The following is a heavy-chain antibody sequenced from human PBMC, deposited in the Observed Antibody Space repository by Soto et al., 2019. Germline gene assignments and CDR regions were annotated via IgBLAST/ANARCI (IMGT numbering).Heavy chain of an antibody. D-gene: IGHD3-9*01. CDR3: ARDTGRYDILTGYYTSWFDP. CDR1: GGSISSYY. J-gene: IGHJ5*02. V-gene: IGHV4-59*01. CDR2: IYYSGST. Sequence: SETLSLTCTVSGGSISSYYWSWIRQPPGKGLEWIGYIYYSGSTNYNPSLKSRVTISVDTSKNQFSLKLSSVTAADTAVYYCARDTGRYDILTGYYTSWFDPWGQGTLVTVSS.